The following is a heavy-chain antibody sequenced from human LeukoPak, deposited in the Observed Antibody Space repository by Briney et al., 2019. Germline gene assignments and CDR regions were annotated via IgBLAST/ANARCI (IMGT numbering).Heavy chain of an antibody. Sequence: SETLSLTCAVYGGSFSGYYWSWIRQPPGKGLEWIGEINHSGSTNYNPSLKSRVTISVDTSKNQFSLKLSSVTAADTAVYYCARSSPRFLEWIYGMDVWGQGTTVTVSS. V-gene: IGHV4-34*01. CDR1: GGSFSGYY. CDR3: ARSSPRFLEWIYGMDV. D-gene: IGHD3-3*01. CDR2: INHSGST. J-gene: IGHJ6*02.